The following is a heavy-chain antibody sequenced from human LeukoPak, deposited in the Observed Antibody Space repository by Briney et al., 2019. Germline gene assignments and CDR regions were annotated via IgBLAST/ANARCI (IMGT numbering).Heavy chain of an antibody. Sequence: PSGTPSLTCTVSGGSISSSSYYLGWIRPPPGKGLEWVGGIYYSGSTYYNPSLKSRVTISVDTSKNQFSLKLSSVTAADTAVYYCARINYDILTGYPKDFDYWGQGTLVTVSS. D-gene: IGHD3-9*01. J-gene: IGHJ4*02. CDR3: ARINYDILTGYPKDFDY. CDR1: GGSISSSSYY. CDR2: IYYSGST. V-gene: IGHV4-39*01.